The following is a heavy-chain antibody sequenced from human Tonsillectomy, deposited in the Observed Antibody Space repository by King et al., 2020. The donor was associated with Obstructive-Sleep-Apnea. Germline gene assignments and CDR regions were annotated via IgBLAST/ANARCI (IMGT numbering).Heavy chain of an antibody. CDR3: ATLHSSSWDSTFDY. J-gene: IGHJ4*02. V-gene: IGHV1-2*02. Sequence: QLVQSGAEVKKPGASVKVSCKASGYTFTGYYMHWVRQATGQGLEWMGWINPNSGGTNYAQKFQGRVTMTRDTSISTAYMELSRLRSDDTAVSYCATLHSSSWDSTFDYWGQGTLVTVSS. CDR2: INPNSGGT. CDR1: GYTFTGYY. D-gene: IGHD6-13*01.